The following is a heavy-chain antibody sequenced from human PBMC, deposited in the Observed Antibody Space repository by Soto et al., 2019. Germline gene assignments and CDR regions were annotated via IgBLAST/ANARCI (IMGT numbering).Heavy chain of an antibody. CDR2: ISAYNGNT. V-gene: IGHV1-18*04. Sequence: QVQLVQSGAEVKKPGASVKVSCKASGYTFTSYGISWVRQAPGQGLEWMGWISAYNGNTNYAQKLQGRVTMTTDTSTSRDYMELRSLRSADTAVCYCARWYGIAAAATPEEFDPWGQGTLVTVSS. D-gene: IGHD6-13*01. J-gene: IGHJ5*02. CDR3: ARWYGIAAAATPEEFDP. CDR1: GYTFTSYG.